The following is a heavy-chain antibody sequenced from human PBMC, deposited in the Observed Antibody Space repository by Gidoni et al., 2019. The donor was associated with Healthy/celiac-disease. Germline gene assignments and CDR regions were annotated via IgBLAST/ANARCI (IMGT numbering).Heavy chain of an antibody. CDR2: SNPSGGSK. CDR1: GYTFTSYY. Sequence: QVQLVQSGAEVKKPGASVKVSCKASGYTFTSYYMHWVRQAPGQGLEWMGISNPSGGSKSYAQKFQGRVTMTRDKSTSTVYMELSSLRSEDTAVYYCARVTTSYGMDVWGQGTTVTVSS. J-gene: IGHJ6*02. D-gene: IGHD1-1*01. V-gene: IGHV1-46*03. CDR3: ARVTTSYGMDV.